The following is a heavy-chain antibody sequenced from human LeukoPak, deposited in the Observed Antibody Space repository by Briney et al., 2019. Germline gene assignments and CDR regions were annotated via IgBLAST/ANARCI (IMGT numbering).Heavy chain of an antibody. V-gene: IGHV3-74*01. CDR3: ARTLSTLGALAFDI. J-gene: IGHJ3*02. D-gene: IGHD2-2*01. CDR2: INSDGSST. CDR1: GFTFSSYW. Sequence: GGSLRLSCAASGFTFSSYWMHWVRQAPGKGLVWISRINSDGSSTSYADSVKGRFTISRDNAKNTLYLQMNSLRAEDTAVYYRARTLSTLGALAFDIWGQGTMVTVSS.